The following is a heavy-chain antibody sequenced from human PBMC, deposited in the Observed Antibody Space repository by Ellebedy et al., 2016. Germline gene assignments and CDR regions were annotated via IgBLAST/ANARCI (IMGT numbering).Heavy chain of an antibody. J-gene: IGHJ4*02. D-gene: IGHD3-16*01. CDR2: ISSSSSSI. CDR3: ARDMDVRGSYGADS. Sequence: GESLKISXAASGFTFSSYSMNWVRQAPGKGLEWVSYISSSSSSIYYADSVKGRFTVSRDNAKNSLYLQMNSLRAEDTAVYFCARDMDVRGSYGADSWGQGTLVTVSS. CDR1: GFTFSSYS. V-gene: IGHV3-48*04.